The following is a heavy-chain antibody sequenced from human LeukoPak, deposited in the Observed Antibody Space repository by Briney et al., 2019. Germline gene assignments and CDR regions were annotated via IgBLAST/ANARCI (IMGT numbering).Heavy chain of an antibody. CDR1: GFPFSNYG. Sequence: QAGGSLRLSCAASGFPFSNYGMHWVRQAAGKGREWVALVRYDGSNKFYAESVRGRFTISRDNSKNTLPLQMTSLRADDTAVYYCARVVVAGDYYGMGVWGQGTTVTVSS. CDR2: VRYDGSNK. D-gene: IGHD2-15*01. J-gene: IGHJ6*02. V-gene: IGHV3-33*01. CDR3: ARVVVAGDYYGMGV.